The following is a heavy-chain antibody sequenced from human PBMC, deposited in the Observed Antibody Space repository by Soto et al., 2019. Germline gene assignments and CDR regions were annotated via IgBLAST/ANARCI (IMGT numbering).Heavy chain of an antibody. J-gene: IGHJ1*01. V-gene: IGHV4-39*01. CDR3: VRIEMYAGELPPNFAR. CDR2: IYYTGNT. Sequence: LSLTCTVSGDSLRSSYHYWGWIRQSPGKGLEWIGSIYYTGNTYYNPSLKSRVSISVDMATNEISLRLRAESVADTAVYYCVRIEMYAGELPPNFARWGQGALVTVSS. D-gene: IGHD2-8*01. CDR1: GDSLRSSYHY.